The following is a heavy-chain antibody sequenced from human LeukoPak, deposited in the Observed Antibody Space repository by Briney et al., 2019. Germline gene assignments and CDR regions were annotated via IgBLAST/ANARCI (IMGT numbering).Heavy chain of an antibody. D-gene: IGHD6-13*01. CDR1: GGSISSYY. Sequence: SETLSLTCTVSGGSISSYYRSWIRQPPGKGLEWIGYIYYSGSTNYNPSLKSRVTISVDTSKNQFSLKLSSVTAADTAVYYCAREGGQQLPYYMDVWGKGTTVTVSS. CDR2: IYYSGST. CDR3: AREGGQQLPYYMDV. J-gene: IGHJ6*03. V-gene: IGHV4-59*01.